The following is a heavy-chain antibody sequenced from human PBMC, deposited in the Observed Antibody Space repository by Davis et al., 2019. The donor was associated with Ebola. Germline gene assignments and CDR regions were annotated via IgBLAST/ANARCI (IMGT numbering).Heavy chain of an antibody. J-gene: IGHJ5*02. V-gene: IGHV3-74*01. CDR3: ARDGVEDAIYNYFDP. D-gene: IGHD3-10*01. CDR1: GFTFSGHW. Sequence: GESLKISCAASGFTFSGHWMHWVRQAPGKGLVWVSQIKSDGSSATYADSVKGRFTISRDNAKNSLYLQMNSLRAEDTAVYYCARDGVEDAIYNYFDPWGQGTLVTVSS. CDR2: IKSDGSSA.